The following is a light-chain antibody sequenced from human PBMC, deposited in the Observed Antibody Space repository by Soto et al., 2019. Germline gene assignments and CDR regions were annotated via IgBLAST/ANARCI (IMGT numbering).Light chain of an antibody. Sequence: EIVMTQSPATLSLSPGERATLSCRASQSVGKYLVWYQQKPGQAPRLLIYDASSRATGIPDRFSGSGSGTDFTLTISRLEPEDFAVYYCHQYVSWTFGQGTKVDIK. CDR3: HQYVSWT. J-gene: IGKJ1*01. CDR2: DAS. V-gene: IGKV3-20*01. CDR1: QSVGKY.